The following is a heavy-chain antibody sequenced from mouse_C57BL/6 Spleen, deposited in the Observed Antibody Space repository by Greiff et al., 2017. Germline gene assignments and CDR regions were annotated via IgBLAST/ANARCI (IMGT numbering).Heavy chain of an antibody. D-gene: IGHD1-1*01. J-gene: IGHJ2*01. CDR2: IHPNSGST. V-gene: IGHV1-64*01. CDR3: ASSDYYGSSLDY. CDR1: GYTFTSYW. Sequence: VQLQQSGAELVKPGASVKLSCKASGYTFTSYWMHWVKQRPGQGLEWIGMIHPNSGSTNYNEKFKSKATLTVDKSSSTAYMQLSSLTSEDSAVYYCASSDYYGSSLDYWGQGTTLTVSS.